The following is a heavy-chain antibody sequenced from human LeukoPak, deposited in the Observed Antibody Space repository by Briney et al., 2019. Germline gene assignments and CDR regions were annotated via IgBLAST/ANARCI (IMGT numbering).Heavy chain of an antibody. CDR1: GYTFTGYY. D-gene: IGHD2-2*02. CDR2: INPNSGGT. V-gene: IGHV1-2*02. J-gene: IGHJ5*02. Sequence: ASVKVSCKASGYTFTGYYMHWVRQAPGQGLEWMGWINPNSGGTNYAQKFQGRVTMTRDTSISTAYMELSRLRSDDTAVYYCARTDCSSTSCYIGLGWFDPWGQGTLVTVSS. CDR3: ARTDCSSTSCYIGLGWFDP.